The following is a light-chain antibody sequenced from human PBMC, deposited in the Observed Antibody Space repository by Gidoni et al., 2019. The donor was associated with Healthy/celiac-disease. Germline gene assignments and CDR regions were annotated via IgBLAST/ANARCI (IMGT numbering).Light chain of an antibody. CDR3: QQSYSTLRRT. Sequence: DIQMTQSPSSLSASVGDRVTITCRASQSISSYLNWYQQKPGKAPKLLIYAASSLQSGVPSRFSGSGSGTDFTLTISSLQPEDFATYYCQQSYSTLRRTFGQGTKVKIK. V-gene: IGKV1-39*01. J-gene: IGKJ1*01. CDR2: AAS. CDR1: QSISSY.